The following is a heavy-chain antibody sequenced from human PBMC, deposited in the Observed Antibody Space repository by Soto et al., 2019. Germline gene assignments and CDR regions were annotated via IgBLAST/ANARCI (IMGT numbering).Heavy chain of an antibody. Sequence: QVTLKESGPVLVKPTETLTLTCTVSGFSLSNARMGVSWIRQSPGKALEWLAHIFSNDEKSYSTSLKSRLTISKDTSKTQVVLTMTNMDPVDTATYYCARISEEEATPGAYPYYFDYWGQGTLVTVSS. CDR3: ARISEEEATPGAYPYYFDY. D-gene: IGHD1-1*01. CDR1: GFSLSNARMG. V-gene: IGHV2-26*01. J-gene: IGHJ4*02. CDR2: IFSNDEK.